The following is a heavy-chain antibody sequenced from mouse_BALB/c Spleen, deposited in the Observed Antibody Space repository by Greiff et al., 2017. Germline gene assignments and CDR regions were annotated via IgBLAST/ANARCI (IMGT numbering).Heavy chain of an antibody. CDR2: IRSKSNNFAT. D-gene: IGHD2-4*01. Sequence: EVQGVESGGGLVQPKGSLKLSCAASGFTFNTYAMNWVRQAPGKGLEWVARIRSKSNNFATYYADSVKDRFTISRDDSQSMLYLQMNNLKTEDTAMYYCVRENHFIYYDYHYAMDYWGQGTSVTVSS. V-gene: IGHV10-1*02. CDR1: GFTFNTYA. J-gene: IGHJ4*01. CDR3: VRENHFIYYDYHYAMDY.